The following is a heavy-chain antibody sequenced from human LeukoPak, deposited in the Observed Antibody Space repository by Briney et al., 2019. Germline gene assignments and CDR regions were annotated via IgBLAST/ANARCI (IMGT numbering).Heavy chain of an antibody. CDR3: ATDLYCGGDCYSAFDI. J-gene: IGHJ3*02. D-gene: IGHD2-21*01. Sequence: ASVKDSCKVSGYTLTELSMHWVRQAPGKGREWMGGFDPEDGETIYAQKFQGRVTMTEDTSTDTAYMELSSLRSEDTAVYYCATDLYCGGDCYSAFDIWGQGTMVTVSS. CDR2: FDPEDGET. CDR1: GYTLTELS. V-gene: IGHV1-24*01.